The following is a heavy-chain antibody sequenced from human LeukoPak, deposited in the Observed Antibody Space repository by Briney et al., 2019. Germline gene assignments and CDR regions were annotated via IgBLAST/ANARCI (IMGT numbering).Heavy chain of an antibody. Sequence: PGGSLRLSCAASGFTFSSYAMSWVRQAPGKGLEWVSAISGSGGSTYYADSVKGRFTISRDNSKNTLYLQMNSLRAEDTAVYYCAKDLYDILTGYLYYFDYWGQGTLVTVSS. V-gene: IGHV3-23*01. CDR3: AKDLYDILTGYLYYFDY. CDR2: ISGSGGST. CDR1: GFTFSSYA. J-gene: IGHJ4*02. D-gene: IGHD3-9*01.